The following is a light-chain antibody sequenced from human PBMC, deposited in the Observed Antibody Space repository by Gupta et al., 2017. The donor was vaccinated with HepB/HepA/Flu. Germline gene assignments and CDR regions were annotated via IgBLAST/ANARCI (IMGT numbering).Light chain of an antibody. Sequence: EIVMTQSPATLSVSPGERATLSCRASQSVAINLAWYQQKPGQAPRLLIYGASTRATGIPGRFSGSGSGTEFTLTISSLQSEDFAVYYCQQCNNWPITFGGGTKVEIK. V-gene: IGKV3-15*01. CDR3: QQCNNWPIT. CDR2: GAS. J-gene: IGKJ4*01. CDR1: QSVAIN.